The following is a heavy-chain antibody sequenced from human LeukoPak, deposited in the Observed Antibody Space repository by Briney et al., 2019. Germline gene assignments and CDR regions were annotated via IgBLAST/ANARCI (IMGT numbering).Heavy chain of an antibody. J-gene: IGHJ4*02. D-gene: IGHD6-13*01. Sequence: SETLSLTCAVYGGSFNDYYWSWIRQPPGKGLEWIGEINHSGSTNYNPSLKSRVTISIDTSKNQFSLRLTSVTAADRAVYYCARGSEIAAAGTGYYFDYWGQGTLVTVSS. CDR1: GGSFNDYY. CDR3: ARGSEIAAAGTGYYFDY. CDR2: INHSGST. V-gene: IGHV4-34*01.